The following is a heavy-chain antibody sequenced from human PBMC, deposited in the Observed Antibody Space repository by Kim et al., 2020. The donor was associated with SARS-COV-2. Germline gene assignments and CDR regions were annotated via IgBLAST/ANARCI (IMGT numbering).Heavy chain of an antibody. D-gene: IGHD3-10*01. J-gene: IGHJ5*02. CDR3: ARRGRPGDLWFGESRPNWFDP. V-gene: IGHV1-8*01. CDR2: MNPNSGNT. CDR1: GYTFTSYD. Sequence: ASVKVSCKASGYTFTSYDINWVRQATGQGLEWMGWMNPNSGNTGYAQKFQGRVTMTRNTSISTAYMELSSLRSEDTAVYYCARRGRPGDLWFGESRPNWFDPWGQGTLVTVSS.